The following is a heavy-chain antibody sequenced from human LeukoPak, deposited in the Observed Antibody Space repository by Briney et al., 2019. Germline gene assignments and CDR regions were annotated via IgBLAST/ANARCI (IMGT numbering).Heavy chain of an antibody. Sequence: GGSLRLSCAASGFTFSSYSMNWVRQAPGKGLEWVSYIDSDTDDIHYADSVKGRFTISRDNAKNSLYLQMNSLRAEDTAVYYCVRDYYYGSGSSFGYWGQGTLVTVSS. CDR3: VRDYYYGSGSSFGY. CDR1: GFTFSSYS. CDR2: IDSDTDDI. V-gene: IGHV3-21*01. D-gene: IGHD3-10*01. J-gene: IGHJ4*02.